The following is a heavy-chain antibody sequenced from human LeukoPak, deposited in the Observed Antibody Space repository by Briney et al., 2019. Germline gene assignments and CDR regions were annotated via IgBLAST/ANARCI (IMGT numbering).Heavy chain of an antibody. J-gene: IGHJ4*02. CDR1: GFTFSNAW. Sequence: PGGSLRLSCAASGFTFSNAWMSWVRQAPGKGLEWVGRIKSKTDGGTTDYAAPVKGRFTISRDDSKNTLYLQMNSLRAEDTAVYYCAKGLQSTEDYWGQGTLVTVSS. V-gene: IGHV3-15*01. CDR3: AKGLQSTEDY. D-gene: IGHD4-11*01. CDR2: IKSKTDGGTT.